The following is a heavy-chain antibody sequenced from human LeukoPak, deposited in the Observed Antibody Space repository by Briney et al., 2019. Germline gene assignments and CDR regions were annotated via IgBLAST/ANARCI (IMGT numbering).Heavy chain of an antibody. Sequence: GGSLRLSCGASGFTFSNYEMNWVRQAPGKGLEWISYISSSGSNIHYADSVKGRFTISRDNAKNTLYLQMNSLRAVDTAVYYCARTLRGVIFRHYYMDVWGKGTTVTISS. CDR2: ISSSGSNI. CDR3: ARTLRGVIFRHYYMDV. CDR1: GFTFSNYE. V-gene: IGHV3-48*03. D-gene: IGHD3-10*01. J-gene: IGHJ6*03.